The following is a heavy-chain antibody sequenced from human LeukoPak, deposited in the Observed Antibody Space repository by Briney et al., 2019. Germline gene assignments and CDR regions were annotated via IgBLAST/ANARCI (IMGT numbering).Heavy chain of an antibody. CDR1: GYTFTSYG. CDR2: ISAYNGNT. J-gene: IGHJ4*02. CDR3: ARTYYYGSGSYITPYYFDY. V-gene: IGHV1-18*01. D-gene: IGHD3-10*01. Sequence: ASVKVSRKASGYTFTSYGITWVRQAPGQGLEWMGWISAYNGNTNYAQKVQGRVTMTTDISASTAYMEVRSLRSDDTAVYYCARTYYYGSGSYITPYYFDYWGQGTLVTVSS.